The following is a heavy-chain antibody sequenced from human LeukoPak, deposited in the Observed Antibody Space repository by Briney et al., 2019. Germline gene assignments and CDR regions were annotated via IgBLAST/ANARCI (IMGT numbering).Heavy chain of an antibody. D-gene: IGHD1-1*01. Sequence: GGSLTLSCAASGFTFSSYEMNWVRQAPGKGLEWVSYISSRGSAIYYADSVKGRFTISRDNHKNSLYLQMNSLRAADTAVYYCARGGHDPGIPFDIWGEGTMVTVSS. CDR1: GFTFSSYE. V-gene: IGHV3-48*03. J-gene: IGHJ3*02. CDR2: ISSRGSAI. CDR3: ARGGHDPGIPFDI.